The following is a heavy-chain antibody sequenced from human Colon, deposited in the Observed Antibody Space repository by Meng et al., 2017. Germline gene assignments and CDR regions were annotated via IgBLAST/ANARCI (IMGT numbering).Heavy chain of an antibody. Sequence: GSLRLSCTVSGGSISSSTYYWGWIRQPPGKGLEWIGSIYYSGDTFYNPSLKSRLTISVDTSKNQFSLNLSSVTAADTAVYYCARTGLALDYWGQGTLVTAPQ. J-gene: IGHJ4*02. CDR3: ARTGLALDY. V-gene: IGHV4-39*07. D-gene: IGHD3/OR15-3a*01. CDR2: IYYSGDT. CDR1: GGSISSSTYY.